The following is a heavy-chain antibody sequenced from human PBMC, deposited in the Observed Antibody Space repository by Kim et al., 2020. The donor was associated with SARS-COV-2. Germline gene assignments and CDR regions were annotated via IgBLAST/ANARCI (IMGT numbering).Heavy chain of an antibody. CDR2: IRSTPYGATT. CDR1: GFTSGDYA. Sequence: GGFLRLSCTTSGFTSGDYAISWFRQAPGKGLEWVSFIRSTPYGATTEYAASVIGRFVISRDDSNNVAHLQMNSLKIEDTAVYFCARGRGSGSYSRGYYFDYWGQGTLVTVSS. CDR3: ARGRGSGSYSRGYYFDY. D-gene: IGHD3-22*01. J-gene: IGHJ4*02. V-gene: IGHV3-49*03.